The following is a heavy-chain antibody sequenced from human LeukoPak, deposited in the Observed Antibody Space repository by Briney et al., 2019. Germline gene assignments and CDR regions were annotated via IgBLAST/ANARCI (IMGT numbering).Heavy chain of an antibody. CDR2: IYTSGST. Sequence: PSETLSLPCTVSGVSISSYYWSWLRQPPGKGLEWIGYIYTSGSTNYNPSLKSRVTISVDTSKNQFSLKLSSVTAADTAVYYCARLVDVWGKGTTVTVSS. J-gene: IGHJ6*04. V-gene: IGHV4-4*09. CDR3: ARLVDV. CDR1: GVSISSYY.